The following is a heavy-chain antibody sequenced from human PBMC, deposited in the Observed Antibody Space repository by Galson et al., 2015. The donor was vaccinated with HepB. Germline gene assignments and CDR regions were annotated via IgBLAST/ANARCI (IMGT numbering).Heavy chain of an antibody. CDR3: TSHKTLIAEPYYFDY. Sequence: SLRLSCAASGFTFSNAWMSWVRQAPGKGLEWVGRIKSKTDGGTTDYAAPVKGRFTISRDDSKNTLYLQMNSLKTEDTAVYYCTSHKTLIAEPYYFDYWGQGTLVTVSS. D-gene: IGHD6-13*01. CDR1: GFTFSNAW. CDR2: IKSKTDGGTT. V-gene: IGHV3-15*01. J-gene: IGHJ4*02.